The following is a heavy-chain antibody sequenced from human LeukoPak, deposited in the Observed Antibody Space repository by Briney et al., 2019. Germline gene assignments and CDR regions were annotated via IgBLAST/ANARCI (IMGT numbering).Heavy chain of an antibody. CDR1: GFTLSSYA. CDR2: ISGSGGST. CDR3: AKDFLDNRERAYYMDV. J-gene: IGHJ6*03. D-gene: IGHD1-1*01. V-gene: IGHV3-23*01. Sequence: PGGSLRLSCAASGFTLSSYAMSRVRQAPGKGLEWVSGISGSGGSTYHADSVKGRFTISRDNSKNTLYLQMNSLRAEDTAVYYCAKDFLDNRERAYYMDVWGKGTTVTVSS.